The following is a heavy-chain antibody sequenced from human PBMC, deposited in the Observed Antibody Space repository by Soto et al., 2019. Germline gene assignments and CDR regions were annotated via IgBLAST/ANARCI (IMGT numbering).Heavy chain of an antibody. CDR3: ARDGRYSETYYHAFDV. V-gene: IGHV4-4*02. CDR2: IYHSGIT. CDR1: GGSISSTNW. J-gene: IGHJ3*01. Sequence: SETLSLTCSVSGGSISSTNWWTLVRQPTWKGLEWIGEIYHSGITNYNPSLKSRVIISVDKSKNQFSLRLTSVTAADTAVYYCARDGRYSETYYHAFDVWGQGTMVTVAS. D-gene: IGHD1-26*01.